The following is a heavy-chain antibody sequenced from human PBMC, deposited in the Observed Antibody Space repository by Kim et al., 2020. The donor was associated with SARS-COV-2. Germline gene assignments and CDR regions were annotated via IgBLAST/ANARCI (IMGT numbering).Heavy chain of an antibody. CDR2: INTGNGNT. Sequence: ASVKVSCTTSGYTFTAYTMHWVRQAPGQRLEWMGWINTGNGNTRYSQRFQGRVTITRDTSASTVYMELSSLGSEDTAVYRCARAPSCIGGTCYLNYYFDYWGPGTLVTVSS. V-gene: IGHV1-3*04. J-gene: IGHJ4*02. CDR1: GYTFTAYT. D-gene: IGHD2-15*01. CDR3: ARAPSCIGGTCYLNYYFDY.